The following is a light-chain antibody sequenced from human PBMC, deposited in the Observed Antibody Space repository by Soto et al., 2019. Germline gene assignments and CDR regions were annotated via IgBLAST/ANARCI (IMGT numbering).Light chain of an antibody. V-gene: IGKV1-39*01. CDR3: QQSYRTSWT. J-gene: IGKJ1*01. CDR1: QTISSF. Sequence: DIQMTQSPSSLSASVGDRVTITCRASQTISSFLNWYQHKPGKAPKLLIYAASSLQSGVPSRFSGSGSGTDFTLTITSLQPEDFSTYYCQQSYRTSWTFGQGTQVEIK. CDR2: AAS.